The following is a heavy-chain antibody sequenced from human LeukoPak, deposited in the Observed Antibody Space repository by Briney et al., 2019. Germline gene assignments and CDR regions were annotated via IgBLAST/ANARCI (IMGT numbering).Heavy chain of an antibody. Sequence: GGSLRLSCAASGFTFSSYEMNWVRQAPGKGLEWVSYVSSSGSTTYYADSVKGRFTISRDNAKNSLYLQMNSLRAEDTAVYYCARSGYFESWGQGTLVTVSS. J-gene: IGHJ4*02. D-gene: IGHD2-15*01. CDR2: VSSSGSTT. CDR3: ARSGYFES. V-gene: IGHV3-48*03. CDR1: GFTFSSYE.